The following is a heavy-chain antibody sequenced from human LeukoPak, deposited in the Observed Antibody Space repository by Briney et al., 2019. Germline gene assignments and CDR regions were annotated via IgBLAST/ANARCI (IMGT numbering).Heavy chain of an antibody. CDR3: ARVWSGDYGDY. V-gene: IGHV4-30-4*08. D-gene: IGHD4-17*01. J-gene: IGHJ4*02. Sequence: SETLSLTCTVSGGSISSGDYYWSWIRQPPGKSLEWIGYIYYSGSTYYNPSLKSRVTISVDTSKNQFSLKLSSVTAADTAVYYCARVWSGDYGDYWGQGTLVTVSS. CDR2: IYYSGST. CDR1: GGSISSGDYY.